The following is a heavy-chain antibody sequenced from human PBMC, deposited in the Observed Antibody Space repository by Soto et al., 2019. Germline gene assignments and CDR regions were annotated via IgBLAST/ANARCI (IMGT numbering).Heavy chain of an antibody. CDR3: ASGFGSSGYAN. J-gene: IGHJ4*02. D-gene: IGHD5-12*01. CDR1: GFTFSSYA. CDR2: ISYDGSNK. Sequence: LRLSCAASGFTFSSYAMHWVRQAPGKGLEWVAVISYDGSNKYYADSVKGRFTISRDNSKNTLYLQMNSLRAEDTAVYYCASGFGSSGYANWGQGTLVTVSS. V-gene: IGHV3-30-3*01.